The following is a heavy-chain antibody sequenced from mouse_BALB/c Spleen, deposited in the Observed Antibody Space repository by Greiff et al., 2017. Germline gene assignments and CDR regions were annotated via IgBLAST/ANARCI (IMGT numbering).Heavy chain of an antibody. Sequence: EVKVVESGGGLVQPGGSLKLSCAASGFTFSSYTMSWVRQTPEKRLEWVAYISNGGGSTYYPDTVKGRFTISRDNAKNTLYLQMSSPKSEDTAMYYCARKLGPNAMDYWGQGTSVTVSS. CDR3: ARKLGPNAMDY. CDR1: GFTFSSYT. V-gene: IGHV5-12-2*01. CDR2: ISNGGGST. D-gene: IGHD4-1*01. J-gene: IGHJ4*01.